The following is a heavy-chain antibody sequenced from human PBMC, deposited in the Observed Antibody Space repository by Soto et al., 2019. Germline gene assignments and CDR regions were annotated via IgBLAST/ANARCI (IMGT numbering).Heavy chain of an antibody. CDR2: ISGDGSST. D-gene: IGHD2-15*01. CDR3: ARGTVVDHDFGDH. J-gene: IGHJ4*02. CDR1: GFTFSNYW. V-gene: IGHV3-74*01. Sequence: EVQLVESGGGLVQPGGSLRLSCAASGFTFSNYWMHWVRQVPGKGLVWVSRISGDGSSTRYADSVKGRFIISRDNAKNTLYLQVNSLRAEDTAVYYCARGTVVDHDFGDHWGQGTLVAVSS.